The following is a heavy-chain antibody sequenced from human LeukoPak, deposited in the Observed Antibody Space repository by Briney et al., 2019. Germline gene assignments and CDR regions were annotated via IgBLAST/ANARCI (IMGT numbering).Heavy chain of an antibody. CDR1: GGSISSYY. D-gene: IGHD3-22*01. Sequence: SETLSLTCAVSGGSISSYYWSWIRQPAGKGLEWIGRIYSIGSTDYNPSLKSRVTMSVDTSKSQFSLKLSSVTAADTAMYYCARAPSDYYNNWFDPWGQGTLVTVSS. CDR3: ARAPSDYYNNWFDP. CDR2: IYSIGST. V-gene: IGHV4-4*07. J-gene: IGHJ5*02.